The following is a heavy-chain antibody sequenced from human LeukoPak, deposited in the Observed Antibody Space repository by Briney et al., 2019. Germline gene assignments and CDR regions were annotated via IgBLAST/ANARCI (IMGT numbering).Heavy chain of an antibody. D-gene: IGHD4-11*01. CDR2: IYSVGST. CDR1: GFTVSSNY. CDR3: ARGSITTNDYFDY. Sequence: GGSLRLSCAASGFTVSSNYMSWVRQAQGKGLEWVSVIYSVGSTYYADSVKGGFTTSRDDSKNTLYLQMNSLRAEDTAVYYCARGSITTNDYFDYWGQGTLVTVSS. V-gene: IGHV3-53*01. J-gene: IGHJ4*02.